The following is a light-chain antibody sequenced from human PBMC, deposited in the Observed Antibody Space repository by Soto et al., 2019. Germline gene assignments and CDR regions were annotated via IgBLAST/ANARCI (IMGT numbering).Light chain of an antibody. V-gene: IGKV1-33*01. Sequence: GDSVTITCPASQDISNYLNWYQQKPGKAPNLLIYDASNLEIGVPSRFSGSGSGTHFTFTISSLQTEDIGTYYCQQYDILPITFGRGTRLEIK. CDR2: DAS. J-gene: IGKJ5*01. CDR1: QDISNY. CDR3: QQYDILPIT.